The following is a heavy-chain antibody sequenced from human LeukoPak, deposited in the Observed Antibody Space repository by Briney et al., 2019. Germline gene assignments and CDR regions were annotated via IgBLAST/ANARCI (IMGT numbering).Heavy chain of an antibody. V-gene: IGHV4-61*02. D-gene: IGHD1-1*01. Sequence: SETLSLTCTVSGGSISSGGDYWTWIPPPAGKGLEWIGPLYSRGATSYNPSLQSRVTISVDASKYQFSLRLTSVTAADTAVYYCARAGGKVAWYGTIDSWGQGTLVTVSS. J-gene: IGHJ4*02. CDR3: ARAGGKVAWYGTIDS. CDR2: LYSRGAT. CDR1: GGSISSGGDY.